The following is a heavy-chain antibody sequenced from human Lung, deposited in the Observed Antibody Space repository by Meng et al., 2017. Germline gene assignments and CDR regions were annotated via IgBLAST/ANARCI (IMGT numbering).Heavy chain of an antibody. Sequence: QVQLQQGGAGLLKPSETLPLTCAVYGGSFSGYYWSWIRQPPGKGLEWIGEIIDSGSTNYNPSLKRRVTISVDTSKNQFSLRVTSVTAADRAVYYCARRTYSSGWYFDYWGQGTLVTVSS. CDR3: ARRTYSSGWYFDY. CDR2: IIDSGST. J-gene: IGHJ4*02. D-gene: IGHD6-19*01. V-gene: IGHV4-34*02. CDR1: GGSFSGYY.